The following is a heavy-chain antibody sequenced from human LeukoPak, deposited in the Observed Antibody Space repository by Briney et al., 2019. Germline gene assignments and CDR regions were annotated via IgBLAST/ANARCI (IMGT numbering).Heavy chain of an antibody. V-gene: IGHV4-61*05. J-gene: IGHJ5*02. Sequence: SETLSLTCTVSGDSINNNNYYWGWIRQPPGKGLEWIGYISYSGSTNYNPSLKSRVTISIDTSKNQFSLKLSSVTAADTAVYYCASGGFCGSTTCYPNWFDPWGQGTLVTVSS. CDR2: ISYSGST. CDR1: GDSINNNNYY. CDR3: ASGGFCGSTTCYPNWFDP. D-gene: IGHD2-2*01.